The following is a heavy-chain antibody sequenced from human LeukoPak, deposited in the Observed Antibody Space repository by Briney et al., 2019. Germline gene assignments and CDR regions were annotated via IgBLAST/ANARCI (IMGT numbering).Heavy chain of an antibody. Sequence: GASVKVSCKASGYTFTSYDINWVRQATGQGLEWMGWMNPNSGNAGYAQKFQGRVTMTRNTSISTAYMELSSLRSEDTAVYYCARGVPAWEPPLDYWGQGTLVTVSS. CDR2: MNPNSGNA. J-gene: IGHJ4*02. CDR1: GYTFTSYD. V-gene: IGHV1-8*01. CDR3: ARGVPAWEPPLDY. D-gene: IGHD1-26*01.